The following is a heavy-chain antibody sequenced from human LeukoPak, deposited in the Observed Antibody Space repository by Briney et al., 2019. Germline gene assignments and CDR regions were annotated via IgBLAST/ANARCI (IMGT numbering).Heavy chain of an antibody. Sequence: GESLKISCKGSGYSFTSYWIGWVRQMPGKGLEWMGIIYPGDSDTRYSPSFQGQVTISADKSISTAYLQWSSLKASDTAMYYCARGPYYYDSSGYHSDYFDYWGQGTLVTVSS. CDR3: ARGPYYYDSSGYHSDYFDY. CDR1: GYSFTSYW. D-gene: IGHD3-22*01. V-gene: IGHV5-51*01. J-gene: IGHJ4*02. CDR2: IYPGDSDT.